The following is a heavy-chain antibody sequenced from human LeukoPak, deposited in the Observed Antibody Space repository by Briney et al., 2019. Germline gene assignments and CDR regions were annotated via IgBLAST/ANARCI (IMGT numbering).Heavy chain of an antibody. CDR1: GYSFTSYW. Sequence: GESLKISCKGCGYSFTSYWIGWVRQMPGKGLEWMGIIYPGDSDTRYSPSFQGQVTISADKSISTAYLQWSSLKASDTAMYYCARQGGRYYDSAPFDYWGQGTLVTVSS. J-gene: IGHJ4*02. CDR2: IYPGDSDT. V-gene: IGHV5-51*01. D-gene: IGHD3-22*01. CDR3: ARQGGRYYDSAPFDY.